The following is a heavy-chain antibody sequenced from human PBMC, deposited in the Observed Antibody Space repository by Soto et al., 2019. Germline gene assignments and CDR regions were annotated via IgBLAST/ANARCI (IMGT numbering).Heavy chain of an antibody. CDR2: IFSNDEK. CDR3: ARIPEGSGSRRHYYYYGMDV. D-gene: IGHD3-10*01. CDR1: GFSLSNARMG. Sequence: QVTLKESGPVLVKPTETLTLTCTVSGFSLSNARMGVSWIRQPPGKALEWLAHIFSNDEKSYSTSLKSRLTIPKDTSXXQXVXXMTNMDPVDTATYYCARIPEGSGSRRHYYYYGMDVWGQGTTVTVSS. J-gene: IGHJ6*02. V-gene: IGHV2-26*01.